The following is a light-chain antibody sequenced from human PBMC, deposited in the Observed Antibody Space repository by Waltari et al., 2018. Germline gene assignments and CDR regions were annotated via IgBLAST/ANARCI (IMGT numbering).Light chain of an antibody. Sequence: EIVMTQSPTTLSVSPGERVTLSCRASQSVTTNLAWYQQKPGQAPRILSYGASTRAPGIPARFTGSGSETEFTLTISSLQSEDSAVYFCQQYDAWPPWTFGQGTKVEIK. CDR1: QSVTTN. CDR3: QQYDAWPPWT. CDR2: GAS. V-gene: IGKV3-15*01. J-gene: IGKJ1*01.